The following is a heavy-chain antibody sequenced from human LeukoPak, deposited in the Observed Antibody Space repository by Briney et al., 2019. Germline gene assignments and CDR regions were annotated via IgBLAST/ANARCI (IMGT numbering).Heavy chain of an antibody. CDR3: VRHDNSNYRGTNDMDV. Sequence: GESLKISCKVSGYSFPSYWIGWVRQMPGKGLEWMGNIYPGGSDTKYSPSFQGQVTMSVDKSTNTAYLEWSSLRASDTAMYYCVRHDNSNYRGTNDMDVWGQGTTVTVSS. CDR1: GYSFPSYW. D-gene: IGHD2/OR15-2a*01. CDR2: IYPGGSDT. V-gene: IGHV5-51*01. J-gene: IGHJ6*02.